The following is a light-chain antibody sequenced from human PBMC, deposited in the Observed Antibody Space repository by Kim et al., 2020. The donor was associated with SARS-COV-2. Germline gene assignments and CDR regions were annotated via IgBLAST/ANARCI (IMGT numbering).Light chain of an antibody. V-gene: IGLV1-47*02. CDR3: AAWDDSLSGYV. CDR1: SSNIGSNY. CDR2: SNN. J-gene: IGLJ1*01. Sequence: QSVLTQPPSASGTPGQRVTISCSGSSSNIGSNYVYWYQQLPGTAPKLLIYSNNQRHSGVPDRFSGSKSGTSASLAISGLRSEDEADYYCAAWDDSLSGYVFGTGTKVTVL.